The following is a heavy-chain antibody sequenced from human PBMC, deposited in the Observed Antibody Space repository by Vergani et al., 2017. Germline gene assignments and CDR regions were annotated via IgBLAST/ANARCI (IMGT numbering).Heavy chain of an antibody. J-gene: IGHJ4*02. CDR1: GSTFSSYA. Sequence: EVQLVESGGGLVQPGGSLRLSCAASGSTFSSYAMNWVRQAPGKGLEWVSYISRSSSTIYYADSVKGRFTISRDNAKNSLHLQMNNLRAEDTAVYYCARQSRDVFCTNGVCPLGYWGRGALVTVSS. CDR3: ARQSRDVFCTNGVCPLGY. CDR2: ISRSSSTI. D-gene: IGHD2-8*01. V-gene: IGHV3-48*01.